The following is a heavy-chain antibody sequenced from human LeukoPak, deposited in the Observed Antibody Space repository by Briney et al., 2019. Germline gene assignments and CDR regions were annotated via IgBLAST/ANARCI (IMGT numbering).Heavy chain of an antibody. CDR1: GYTFTGYY. CDR2: INPNSGGT. J-gene: IGHJ4*02. Sequence: ASVKVSCKASGYTFTGYYMHWVRQAPGQGLEWMGWINPNSGGTNYAQKFQGRVTMTRDTSISTAYMELSRLRSDDTAVYHCARVVSKGIGDFDYWGQGTLVTVSS. D-gene: IGHD3-22*01. V-gene: IGHV1-2*02. CDR3: ARVVSKGIGDFDY.